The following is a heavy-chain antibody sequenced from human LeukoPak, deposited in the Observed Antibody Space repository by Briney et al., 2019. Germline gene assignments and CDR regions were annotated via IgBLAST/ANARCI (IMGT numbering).Heavy chain of an antibody. CDR2: IKQDGSEK. CDR1: GFTFSIYG. J-gene: IGHJ4*02. D-gene: IGHD3-3*01. V-gene: IGHV3-7*01. CDR3: ARDQSPSPYDFWSGYYIDY. Sequence: GGSLRLSCAASGFTFSIYGMGWVRQAPGKGLEWVANIKQDGSEKYYVDSVKGRFTTSRDNAKDSLYLQMNSLRAEDTAVYYCARDQSPSPYDFWSGYYIDYWGQGTLVTVSS.